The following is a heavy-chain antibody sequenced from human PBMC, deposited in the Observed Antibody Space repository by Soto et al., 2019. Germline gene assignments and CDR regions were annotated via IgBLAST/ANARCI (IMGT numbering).Heavy chain of an antibody. CDR2: IYYSGST. CDR1: GGSISSGDYY. V-gene: IGHV4-30-4*01. Sequence: PSETLSLTCTVSGGSISSGDYYWSWIRQPPGKGLEWIGYIYYSGSTYYNPSLKSRVTISVDTSKNQFSLKLSSVPAADTAVYYCARAGKRIATRFNNQYYFDYWGQGTLVTVSS. D-gene: IGHD6-13*01. J-gene: IGHJ4*02. CDR3: ARAGKRIATRFNNQYYFDY.